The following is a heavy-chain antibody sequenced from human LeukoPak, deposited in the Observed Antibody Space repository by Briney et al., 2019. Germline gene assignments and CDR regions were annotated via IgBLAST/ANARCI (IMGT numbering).Heavy chain of an antibody. CDR3: ARDLFSDLEWLSSDGMDV. Sequence: GASVKVSCKASGYTFTGYYMHWVRQAPGQGLEWMGWINPNSGGTNYAQKFQGRVTMTRDTSISTAYMELSRLRSDDTAVYYCARDLFSDLEWLSSDGMDVWGQGTTVTVSS. CDR2: INPNSGGT. CDR1: GYTFTGYY. J-gene: IGHJ6*02. D-gene: IGHD3-3*01. V-gene: IGHV1-2*02.